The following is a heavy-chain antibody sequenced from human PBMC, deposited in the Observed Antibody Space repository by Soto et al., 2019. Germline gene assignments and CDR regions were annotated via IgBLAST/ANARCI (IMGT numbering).Heavy chain of an antibody. CDR2: IIPIFGTA. V-gene: IGHV1-69*13. CDR3: ARERGYSYGYYYYGMDV. D-gene: IGHD5-18*01. J-gene: IGHJ6*02. CDR1: GYTFTSYG. Sequence: SVKVSCKASGYTFTSYGISWVRQAPGQGLEWMGGIIPIFGTANYAQKFQGRVTITADESTSTAYMELSSLRSEDTAVYYCARERGYSYGYYYYGMDVWGQGTTVTVSS.